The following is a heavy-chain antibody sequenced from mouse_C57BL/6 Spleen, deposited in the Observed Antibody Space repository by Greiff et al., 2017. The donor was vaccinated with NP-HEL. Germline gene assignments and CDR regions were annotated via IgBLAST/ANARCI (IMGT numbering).Heavy chain of an antibody. D-gene: IGHD4-1*01. Sequence: EVKLVESGGGLVQPGGSMKLSCVASGFTFSNYWMNWVRQSPEKGLEWVAQIRLKSDNYATHYAESVKGRFTISRDDSKSSVYLQMNNLRAEDTGIYYCTDLGRYWYFDVWGTGTTVTVSS. CDR1: GFTFSNYW. V-gene: IGHV6-3*01. CDR2: IRLKSDNYAT. J-gene: IGHJ1*03. CDR3: TDLGRYWYFDV.